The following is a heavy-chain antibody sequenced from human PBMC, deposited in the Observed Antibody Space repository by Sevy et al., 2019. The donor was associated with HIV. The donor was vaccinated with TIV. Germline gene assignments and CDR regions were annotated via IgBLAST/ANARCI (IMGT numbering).Heavy chain of an antibody. Sequence: GGSLRLSCAASGFTFSSYSMNWVRQAPGKGLEWVSSISSSSSYIYYADSVKGRFTISRDNAKNSLYQQMNSLRAEDTAVYYCARTAYCSGGSCYYYYGMDVWGQGTTVTVSS. CDR3: ARTAYCSGGSCYYYYGMDV. D-gene: IGHD2-15*01. J-gene: IGHJ6*02. CDR2: ISSSSSYI. CDR1: GFTFSSYS. V-gene: IGHV3-21*01.